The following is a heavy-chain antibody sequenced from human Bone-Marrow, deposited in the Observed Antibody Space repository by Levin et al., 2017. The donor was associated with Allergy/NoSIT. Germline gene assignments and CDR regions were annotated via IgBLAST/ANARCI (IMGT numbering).Heavy chain of an antibody. CDR2: VKGNTEGGTV. Sequence: GEPLKISCAASGLTFNNAWMSWVRQAPGKGLEWLGRVKGNTEGGTVDYAAPAKGRFTISKDESKNTLYLEMKSLRTEDTAVYYCTTGSEGSLLYYYNYYGMDVWGQGTTVTVSS. J-gene: IGHJ6*02. CDR3: TTGSEGSLLYYYNYYGMDV. D-gene: IGHD3-10*01. CDR1: GLTFNNAW. V-gene: IGHV3-15*01.